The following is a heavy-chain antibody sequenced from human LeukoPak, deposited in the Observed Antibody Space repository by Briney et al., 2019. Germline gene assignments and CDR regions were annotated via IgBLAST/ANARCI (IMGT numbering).Heavy chain of an antibody. CDR2: MYTGGST. V-gene: IGHV3-53*01. D-gene: IGHD3-22*01. CDR3: ARAPFYYDSSGYPYFDG. Sequence: AGSLILSCAASGFTISTNYMSWVRQAPGKGLEWVSVMYTGGSTCYADSVKRRFTISRDNSKNTLYLQMNSLRAEDTALYYCARAPFYYDSSGYPYFDGWGQGTLVTVSS. CDR1: GFTISTNY. J-gene: IGHJ4*02.